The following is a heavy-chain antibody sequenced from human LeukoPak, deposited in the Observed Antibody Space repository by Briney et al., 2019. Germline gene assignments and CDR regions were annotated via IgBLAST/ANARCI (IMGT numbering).Heavy chain of an antibody. V-gene: IGHV3-30*02. CDR3: ARGVEPLAANTLAY. Sequence: PGGSLRLSCAASGFTFSSYGMHWVRQAPGKGLEWVAFIRYDGSNKYYADSVKGRFTISRDNSKNTLFLQMNSLRAEDTAVYYCARGVEPLAANTLAYWGQGTLVTVSS. J-gene: IGHJ4*02. CDR2: IRYDGSNK. D-gene: IGHD1-14*01. CDR1: GFTFSSYG.